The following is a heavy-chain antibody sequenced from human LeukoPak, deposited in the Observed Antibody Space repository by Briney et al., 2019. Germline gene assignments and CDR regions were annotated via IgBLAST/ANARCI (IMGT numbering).Heavy chain of an antibody. J-gene: IGHJ4*02. V-gene: IGHV3-7*01. Sequence: PGGSLRLSCAASGFTFSSYWMSWVRQAPGKGLEWVANIKQDGSEKYYVDSVKGRFTISRDNAKNSLDLQMNSLRAEDTAVYYCARDYYDYGDYGDYWGQGTLVTVSS. CDR2: IKQDGSEK. CDR1: GFTFSSYW. CDR3: ARDYYDYGDYGDY. D-gene: IGHD4-17*01.